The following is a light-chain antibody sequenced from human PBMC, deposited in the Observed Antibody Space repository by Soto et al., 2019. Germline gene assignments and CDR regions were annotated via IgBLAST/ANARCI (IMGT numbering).Light chain of an antibody. CDR1: SSNIGNNY. CDR3: GTWDSSLSSWV. J-gene: IGLJ3*02. CDR2: ENN. V-gene: IGLV1-51*02. Sequence: QSLLTQPPSVSAAPGQKVTISCSGSSSNIGNNYVSWYQQLPGTAPKLLIYENNKRPSGIPARFSGSKSGTSATLGITGLQTGDEADYYCGTWDSSLSSWVFGGGTKLTV.